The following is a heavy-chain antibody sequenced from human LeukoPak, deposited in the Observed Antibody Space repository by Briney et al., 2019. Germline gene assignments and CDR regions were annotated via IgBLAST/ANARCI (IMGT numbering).Heavy chain of an antibody. CDR2: INHSGST. J-gene: IGHJ4*02. Sequence: SETLSLTCAVYGGSLSGYYWSWIRQPPGKGLEWIGEINHSGSTNYNPSLKSRVTISVDTSKNQFSLKLSSVTAADTAVYYCARAPSYYYGSGSYYGYWGQGTLVTVSS. CDR3: ARAPSYYYGSGSYYGY. D-gene: IGHD3-10*01. V-gene: IGHV4-34*01. CDR1: GGSLSGYY.